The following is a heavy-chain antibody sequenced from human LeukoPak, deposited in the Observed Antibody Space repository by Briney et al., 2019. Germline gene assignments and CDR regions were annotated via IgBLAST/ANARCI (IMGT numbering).Heavy chain of an antibody. V-gene: IGHV4-30-2*01. Sequence: SQTLSLTCAVSGGSISSGGYSWSWIRQPPGKGLEWIGYIYHSGSTYYNPSLKSRVTISVDRSKNQFSLKLSSVTAADTAVYYCARVVTYCDFWSGYSKGTNWFDPWGQGTLVTVAS. CDR1: GGSISSGGYS. CDR2: IYHSGST. D-gene: IGHD3-3*01. J-gene: IGHJ5*02. CDR3: ARVVTYCDFWSGYSKGTNWFDP.